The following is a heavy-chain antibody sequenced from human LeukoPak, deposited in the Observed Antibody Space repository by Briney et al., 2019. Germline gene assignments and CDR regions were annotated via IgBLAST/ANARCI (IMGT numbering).Heavy chain of an antibody. CDR2: IYYSGNP. CDR3: ARGDTDYYGSSGPGPLGY. Sequence: PSETLSLTCSVSGDSLSSYHWSWIRQPPGRGLEWIGHIYYSGNPNYNPSLKSRVTISVDTSKNQFSLKLSSVTAADTAVYYCARGDTDYYGSSGPGPLGYWGQGTLVTVSS. D-gene: IGHD3-22*01. V-gene: IGHV4-59*01. CDR1: GDSLSSYH. J-gene: IGHJ4*02.